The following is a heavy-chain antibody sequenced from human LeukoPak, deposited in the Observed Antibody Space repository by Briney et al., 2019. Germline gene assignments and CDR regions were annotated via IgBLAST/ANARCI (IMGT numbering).Heavy chain of an antibody. CDR2: ISYDGSNK. Sequence: PGGSLRLSCAASGFTFSSYGMHWVRQAPGKGLEWVAVISYDGSNKYYADSVKGRFTISRDNSKNTLYLQMNSLRAEDTAVYYCARDRRYGYYFDYWGQGILVTVSS. D-gene: IGHD5-18*01. J-gene: IGHJ4*02. CDR1: GFTFSSYG. CDR3: ARDRRYGYYFDY. V-gene: IGHV3-30*03.